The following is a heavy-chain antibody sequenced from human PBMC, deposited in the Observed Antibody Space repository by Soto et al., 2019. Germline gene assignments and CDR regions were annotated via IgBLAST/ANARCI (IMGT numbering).Heavy chain of an antibody. CDR1: GGTFTSTA. CDR2: IIPVLGTP. CDR3: ASSAGLDHLLNYYGLNV. Sequence: QVLLVHSSAEVKTPVSSVKVSCKSSGGTFTSTAFSWVRQAPGQGLEWMGGIIPVLGTPNYAQKFQARLTVTADASTTTVHMELSSLRSDDTAVYYCASSAGLDHLLNYYGLNVWGQGTTVTVSS. D-gene: IGHD6-13*01. V-gene: IGHV1-69*01. J-gene: IGHJ6*02.